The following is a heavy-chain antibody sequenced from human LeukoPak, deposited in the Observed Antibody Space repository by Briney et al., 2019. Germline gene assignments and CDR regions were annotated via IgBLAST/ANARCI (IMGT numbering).Heavy chain of an antibody. CDR2: ISSSSSTI. CDR3: ARVKGHIVVVTVAFDI. J-gene: IGHJ3*02. D-gene: IGHD2-21*02. Sequence: GGSLRLSCAASGFTFSSYSMNWVRQAPGKGLEWVSYISSSSSTIYYADSVKGRFTISRDNAKNSLYLQMNSLRAEDTAVYYCARVKGHIVVVTVAFDIWGQGTMVTVSS. CDR1: GFTFSSYS. V-gene: IGHV3-48*04.